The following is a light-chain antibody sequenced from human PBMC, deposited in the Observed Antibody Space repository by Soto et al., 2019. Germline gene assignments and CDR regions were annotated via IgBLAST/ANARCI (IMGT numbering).Light chain of an antibody. CDR2: EVT. J-gene: IGLJ1*01. Sequence: QSVLTQPASVSGSPGQSITISCTATSSDVGSFNYVSWYQHHPGKAPKLMIYEVTSRPSGVSNRFSGSKSGNTASLTISGLQAEDEADYYCVSYATSTTLYVFGSGTKVTDL. CDR3: VSYATSTTLYV. CDR1: SSDVGSFNY. V-gene: IGLV2-14*01.